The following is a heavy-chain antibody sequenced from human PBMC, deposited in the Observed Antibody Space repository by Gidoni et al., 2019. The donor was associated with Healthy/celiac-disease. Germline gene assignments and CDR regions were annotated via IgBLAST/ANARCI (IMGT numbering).Heavy chain of an antibody. D-gene: IGHD3-22*01. Sequence: QVQLQESGPGLVKPSETLSLTCTVSGGSISSYYWSWIRQPPGKGLEWIGYIYYSGSTNYNPSLKSRVTISVDTSKNQFSLKLSSVTAADTAVYYCASRAIYDSSGLDYWGQGTLVTVSS. J-gene: IGHJ4*02. CDR1: GGSISSYY. V-gene: IGHV4-59*01. CDR3: ASRAIYDSSGLDY. CDR2: IYYSGST.